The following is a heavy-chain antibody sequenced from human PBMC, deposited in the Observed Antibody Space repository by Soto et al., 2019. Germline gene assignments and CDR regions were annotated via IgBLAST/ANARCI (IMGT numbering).Heavy chain of an antibody. CDR3: AKDGYSSSWYGPDY. V-gene: IGHV3-23*01. CDR1: GFTFSSYA. D-gene: IGHD6-13*01. Sequence: VGSLRLSCAASGFTFSSYAMSWVRQAPGKGLEWVSAISGSGGSTYYADSVKGRFTISRDNSKNTLYLQMNSLRAEDTAVYYCAKDGYSSSWYGPDYWGQGALVTVSS. J-gene: IGHJ4*02. CDR2: ISGSGGST.